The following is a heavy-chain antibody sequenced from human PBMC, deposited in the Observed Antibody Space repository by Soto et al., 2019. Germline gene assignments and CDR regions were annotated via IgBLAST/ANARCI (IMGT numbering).Heavy chain of an antibody. CDR1: GFTFSSYA. Sequence: PGGSLRLSCAASGFTFSSYAMSWVRQAPGKGLEWVAVISGNGDNTYYADSVKGRFTISRDSSSQTLYLQMNSLRPDDTAMYYCARDGVSSTDYTWNYGTYFDYWGPGALVTVSS. J-gene: IGHJ4*02. V-gene: IGHV3-23*01. D-gene: IGHD1-1*01. CDR3: ARDGVSSTDYTWNYGTYFDY. CDR2: ISGNGDNT.